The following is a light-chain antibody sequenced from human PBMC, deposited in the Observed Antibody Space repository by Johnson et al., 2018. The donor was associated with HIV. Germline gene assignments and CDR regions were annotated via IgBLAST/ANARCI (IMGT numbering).Light chain of an antibody. CDR2: DNN. V-gene: IGLV1-51*01. CDR1: SSNIGNNY. CDR3: GTWDSSLSAYV. Sequence: QSVLTQPPSVSAAPGQKVTISCSGSSSNIGNNYVSWYQQLPGTAPKLLIYDNNKRPSGIPDRFSGPKSGTSATLAITGLQTGNAADYYCGTWDSSLSAYVFGTGTKVTVL. J-gene: IGLJ1*01.